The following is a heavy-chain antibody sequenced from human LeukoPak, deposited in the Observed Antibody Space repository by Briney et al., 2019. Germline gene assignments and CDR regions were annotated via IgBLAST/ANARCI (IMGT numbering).Heavy chain of an antibody. J-gene: IGHJ6*02. Sequence: PGGSLRLSCAASGFTFSDYAMHWVRQAPGKGLEWVAVIAYGGTYTHHADSLKGRFTISRDNSRDTLYLQINSLRPEDTALYYCATNKAITASFGMDVWGQASTMTVSS. CDR3: ATNKAITASFGMDV. V-gene: IGHV3-30*03. D-gene: IGHD1-20*01. CDR2: IAYGGTYT. CDR1: GFTFSDYA.